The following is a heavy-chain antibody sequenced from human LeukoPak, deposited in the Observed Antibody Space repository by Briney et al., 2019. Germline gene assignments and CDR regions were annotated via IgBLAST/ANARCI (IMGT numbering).Heavy chain of an antibody. J-gene: IGHJ6*03. V-gene: IGHV4-4*07. Sequence: PSETLSLTCTVSGDSISSYYWSRIRQPAGKGLEWIGRMYTSGSTNYNPSLKSRVTISVDKSKNQFSLKLSSVTAADTAVYYCARAPDYDSYYYYYMDVWGKGTTVTVSS. D-gene: IGHD3-16*01. CDR1: GDSISSYY. CDR3: ARAPDYDSYYYYYMDV. CDR2: MYTSGST.